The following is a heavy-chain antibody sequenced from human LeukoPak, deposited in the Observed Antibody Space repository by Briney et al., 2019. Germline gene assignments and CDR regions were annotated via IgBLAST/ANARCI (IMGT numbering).Heavy chain of an antibody. Sequence: SETLSLTCAVSGASISSSNWWTWVRQPPGKGLKWIGEIYYDGTTYYNPSLKSRVTISIDKSTNQFSLRLTSVTAADTAVYYCARGGYSSSWYNAFDIWGQGTKVTVSS. CDR3: ARGGYSSSWYNAFDI. D-gene: IGHD6-13*01. CDR1: GASISSSNW. CDR2: IYYDGTT. V-gene: IGHV4-4*02. J-gene: IGHJ3*02.